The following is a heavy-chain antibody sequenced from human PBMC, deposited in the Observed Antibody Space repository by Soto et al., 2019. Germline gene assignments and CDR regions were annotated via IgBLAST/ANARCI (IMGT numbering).Heavy chain of an antibody. Sequence: GGSLRLSCAASGFTFSSCEMNWVRQAPGKGLEWVSYIRISGDTTYYADSVNGRSPISSATPKNSLYLHMNSLRAEHTPFYYCARDQCLYRGSSFDYWGQGTLVTVSS. CDR1: GFTFSSCE. J-gene: IGHJ4*02. V-gene: IGHV3-48*03. D-gene: IGHD1-26*01. CDR3: ARDQCLYRGSSFDY. CDR2: IRISGDTT.